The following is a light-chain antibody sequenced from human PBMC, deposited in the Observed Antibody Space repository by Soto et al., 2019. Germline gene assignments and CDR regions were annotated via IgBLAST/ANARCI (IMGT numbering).Light chain of an antibody. J-gene: IGLJ2*01. CDR2: DVI. Sequence: QSALTQPRSVSGSPGQSVTISCTGTSSDVGGYNFVSWYQQHPGKAPKLSIYDVIQRPSGVPDRFSASKSGNTASLTISGLQAEDEADYYCCSYAGTYTLFGGGTKLTVL. CDR1: SSDVGGYNF. V-gene: IGLV2-11*01. CDR3: CSYAGTYTL.